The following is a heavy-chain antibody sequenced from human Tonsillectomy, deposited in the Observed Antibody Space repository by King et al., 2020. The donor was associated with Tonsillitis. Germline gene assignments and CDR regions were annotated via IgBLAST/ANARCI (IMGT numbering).Heavy chain of an antibody. CDR1: GAIFTSYS. CDR3: ARVAKTSGYDVYYFYY. Sequence: QLVQSGAEVKKPGSSVKVSCRASGAIFTSYSIIWGRQAPGQGLEWRGGFIALSRTAKYAQKFQCRVTITADESTGTDDMDLSSLGSEDTAVYLCARVAKTSGYDVYYFYYWGQGTLVTVSS. D-gene: IGHD5-12*01. V-gene: IGHV1-69*12. J-gene: IGHJ4*02. CDR2: FIALSRTA.